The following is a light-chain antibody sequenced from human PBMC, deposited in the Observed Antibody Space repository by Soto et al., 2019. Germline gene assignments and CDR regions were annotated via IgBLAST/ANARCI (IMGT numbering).Light chain of an antibody. CDR2: GAS. CDR1: QSVSSN. CDR3: QQYNNWPT. J-gene: IGKJ3*01. V-gene: IGKV3-15*01. Sequence: EIVMTQSPATLSVSPGERATLSCRASQSVSSNLAWYQQKPGQAPRLLIYGASTMATGIPARFSGSGSGTEFTLTISSLQSEYFVVYYCQQYNNWPTFGPGTKVDIK.